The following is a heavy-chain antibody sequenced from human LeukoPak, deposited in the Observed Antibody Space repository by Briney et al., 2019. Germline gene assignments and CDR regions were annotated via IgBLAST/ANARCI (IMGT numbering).Heavy chain of an antibody. CDR3: ARHHGTMIVVSPHWHFDL. V-gene: IGHV4-59*08. D-gene: IGHD3-22*01. CDR1: GGSISGYH. CDR2: IYYTGTT. J-gene: IGHJ2*01. Sequence: SETLSLTCTVSGGSISGYHWSWIRQPPGKGLEWVGSIYYTGTTNYNPSLKSRLTISVDTTKNHFSLKLSSVTAADTAVYYCARHHGTMIVVSPHWHFDLWGRGTLVTVSS.